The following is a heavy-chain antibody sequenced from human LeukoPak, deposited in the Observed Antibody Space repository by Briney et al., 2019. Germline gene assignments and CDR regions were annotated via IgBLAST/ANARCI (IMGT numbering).Heavy chain of an antibody. D-gene: IGHD2-15*01. V-gene: IGHV3-30*04. Sequence: GRPLRLSCAASGFIFSSYAMHWVRQAPGKGLEWVAVISYDGSNKYYADSVKGRFTISRDNSKTTLYLQMNSLRAEDTAVYYCARDLTPGVAFDYWGQGTLVTVSS. CDR2: ISYDGSNK. CDR3: ARDLTPGVAFDY. J-gene: IGHJ4*02. CDR1: GFIFSSYA.